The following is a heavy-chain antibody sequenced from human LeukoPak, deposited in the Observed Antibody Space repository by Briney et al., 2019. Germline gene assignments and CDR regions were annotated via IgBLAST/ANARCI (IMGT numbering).Heavy chain of an antibody. CDR1: GFAFSVYE. D-gene: IGHD6-19*01. J-gene: IGHJ4*02. V-gene: IGHV3-48*03. Sequence: PGGSLRLSCAASGFAFSVYEMYWVRQAPGKGLEWVSYISSSGGTRYYADSVKGRFTISRDNVKNSLYLQMNSLRAEDTAVYYCATLTVASSFDYWGQGTLVTVSS. CDR3: ATLTVASSFDY. CDR2: ISSSGGTR.